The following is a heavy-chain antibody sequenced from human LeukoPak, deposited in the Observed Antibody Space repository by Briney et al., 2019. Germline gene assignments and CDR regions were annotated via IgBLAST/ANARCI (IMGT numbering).Heavy chain of an antibody. J-gene: IGHJ4*02. CDR3: ARELPREVTLDY. CDR2: INSDGSRT. Sequence: GGSLRLSCAASGFTLSSYEMHWVRQAPGKGLVWVSRINSDGSRTVYADPLNSRFTISRDNAKNTLYLQMNSLRAEDTAIYYCARELPREVTLDYWGQGTLVTVSS. CDR1: GFTLSSYE. V-gene: IGHV3-74*01. D-gene: IGHD2-21*02.